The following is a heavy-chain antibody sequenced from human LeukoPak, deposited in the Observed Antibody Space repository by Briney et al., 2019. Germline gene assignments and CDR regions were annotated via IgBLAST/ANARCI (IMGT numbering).Heavy chain of an antibody. Sequence: ASVKVSCKGSGYNFNVYYIHWVRQAPGQGLEWMGWMDPESGDTIYAPKFQGRVSMTRDTSITTAYIELISLTFDDSAMYYCATRGGLTPNTLAMWGHGTMVTVSS. CDR3: ATRGGLTPNTLAM. CDR2: MDPESGDT. D-gene: IGHD2-15*01. J-gene: IGHJ3*01. CDR1: GYNFNVYY. V-gene: IGHV1-2*02.